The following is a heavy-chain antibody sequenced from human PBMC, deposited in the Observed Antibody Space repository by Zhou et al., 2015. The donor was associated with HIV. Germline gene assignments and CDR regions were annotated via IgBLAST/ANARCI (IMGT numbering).Heavy chain of an antibody. V-gene: IGHV1-69*06. CDR3: ARRGNYFDSGNYRYWFDP. Sequence: QVQLVQSGAEVKKPGSSVKVSCKASGGTFSSYAISWVRQAPGQGLEWMGGISTYNINAVYAQKFQGRITMSTDISTTTAYMELRSLRSDDTAVYYCARRGNYFDSGNYRYWFDPWAREPWSPSPQ. J-gene: IGHJ5*02. CDR2: ISTYNINA. D-gene: IGHD3-10*01. CDR1: GGTFSSYA.